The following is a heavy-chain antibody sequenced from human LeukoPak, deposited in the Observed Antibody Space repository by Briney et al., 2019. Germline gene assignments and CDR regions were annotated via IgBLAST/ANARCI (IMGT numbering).Heavy chain of an antibody. V-gene: IGHV3-48*01. CDR2: ISSSSSTI. J-gene: IGHJ4*02. D-gene: IGHD6-13*01. Sequence: GGSLRLSCAASGFTFSSYSMNWVRQAPGKGLEWVSYISSSSSTIYYADSVKGRFTISRDSAKNSLYLQMNSLRAEDTAVYYCARRGIAASNDYWGQGTLVTVSS. CDR1: GFTFSSYS. CDR3: ARRGIAASNDY.